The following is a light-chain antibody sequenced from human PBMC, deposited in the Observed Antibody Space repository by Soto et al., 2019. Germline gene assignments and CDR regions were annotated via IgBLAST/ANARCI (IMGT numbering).Light chain of an antibody. CDR2: DAS. Sequence: DIQMTQCPSTLSASVGDRVTITCRASQSISNWLAWYQQKPGKAPKLLIHDASTLDRGVPSRFSGSGSGTEFTLSISSLQTDDFATYYCQHSGTFGQGTKV. J-gene: IGKJ1*01. V-gene: IGKV1-5*01. CDR3: QHSGT. CDR1: QSISNW.